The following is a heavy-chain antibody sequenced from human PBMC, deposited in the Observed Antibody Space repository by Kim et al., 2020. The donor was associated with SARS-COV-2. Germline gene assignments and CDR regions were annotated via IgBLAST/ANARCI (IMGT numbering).Heavy chain of an antibody. Sequence: AQKYKGRVTKTRNTSIGTAYMELSSLRSEDTAVYYCARTYSYDTPWFDPWGQGTLVTVSS. V-gene: IGHV1-8*01. CDR3: ARTYSYDTPWFDP. J-gene: IGHJ5*02. D-gene: IGHD3-22*01.